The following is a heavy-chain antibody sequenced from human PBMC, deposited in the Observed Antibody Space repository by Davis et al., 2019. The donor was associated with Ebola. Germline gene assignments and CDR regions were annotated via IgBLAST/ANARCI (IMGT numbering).Heavy chain of an antibody. CDR3: AKGLRFLEWLLMGAFDI. CDR1: GFTFSSYA. V-gene: IGHV3-30-3*01. D-gene: IGHD3-3*01. J-gene: IGHJ3*02. Sequence: PGGSLRLSCAASGFTFSSYAMHWVRQAPGKGLEWVAVISYDGSNKYYADSVKGRFTISRDNSKNTLYLQMNSLRAEDTAVYYCAKGLRFLEWLLMGAFDIWGQGTMVTVSS. CDR2: ISYDGSNK.